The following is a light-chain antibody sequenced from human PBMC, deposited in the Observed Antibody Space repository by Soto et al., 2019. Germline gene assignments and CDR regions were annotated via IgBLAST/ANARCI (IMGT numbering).Light chain of an antibody. CDR3: QKYNSALT. Sequence: DIQMTQSPSSLSASVGDRVTITCRASQGISNYLAWYQQKPVKVPKLLIYAASTLQSGVPSRFSGSGSGTDFTLTISSLQPEDVATYYCQKYNSALTFVGGTKVEIK. CDR2: AAS. V-gene: IGKV1-27*01. J-gene: IGKJ4*01. CDR1: QGISNY.